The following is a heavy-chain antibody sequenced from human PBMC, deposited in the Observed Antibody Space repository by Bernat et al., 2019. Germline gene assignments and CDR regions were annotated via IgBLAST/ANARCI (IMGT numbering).Heavy chain of an antibody. J-gene: IGHJ6*02. CDR3: TRGRLADCSGDCHVGMDA. D-gene: IGHD2-21*02. V-gene: IGHV3-48*03. CDR2: ISGNANTI. Sequence: EVQLVESGGGLVQPGGSLRLSCAASGFTFSSYEMNWVRQAPGKGLEWISYISGNANTILYADSVKGRFTISRDNAKNSLSLQMNSLRAEDTAVYYCTRGRLADCSGDCHVGMDAWGRGTTVTVSS. CDR1: GFTFSSYE.